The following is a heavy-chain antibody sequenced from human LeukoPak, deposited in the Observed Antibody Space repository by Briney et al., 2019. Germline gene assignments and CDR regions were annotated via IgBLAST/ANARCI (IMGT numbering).Heavy chain of an antibody. D-gene: IGHD5/OR15-5a*01. V-gene: IGHV3-23*01. CDR3: AKDRVGLRWGYWFDP. Sequence: PGGTLRLSCAASGFTFSSYGMSWVRQAPGKGLEWVSAISGSGGSTYYADSVKGRFTISRDNSKNTLYLQMNSLRAEDTAVYYCAKDRVGLRWGYWFDPWGQGTLVTVSS. CDR1: GFTFSSYG. J-gene: IGHJ5*02. CDR2: ISGSGGST.